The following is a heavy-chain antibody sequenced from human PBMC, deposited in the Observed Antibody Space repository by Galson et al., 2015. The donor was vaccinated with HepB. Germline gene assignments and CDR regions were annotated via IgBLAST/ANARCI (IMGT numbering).Heavy chain of an antibody. V-gene: IGHV4-59*01. CDR3: ARVKGAARPSTYYYGMDV. Sequence: ETLSLTCTVSGGSISSYYWSWIRQPPGKGLEWIGYIYYSGSTNYNPSLKSRVTISVDTSKNQFSLKLSSVTAADTAVYYCARVKGAARPSTYYYGMDVWGQGTTVTVSS. D-gene: IGHD6-6*01. J-gene: IGHJ6*02. CDR1: GGSISSYY. CDR2: IYYSGST.